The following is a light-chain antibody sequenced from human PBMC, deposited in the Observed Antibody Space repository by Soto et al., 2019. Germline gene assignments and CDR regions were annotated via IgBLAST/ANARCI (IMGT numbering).Light chain of an antibody. J-gene: IGKJ2*01. CDR3: QQSSITPRT. Sequence: DIQMTQSPSSLSASVGDRVTITCRASQSISSYLNWYQQKPGKAPNLLIYAASSLQSGVPSRFSGSGSGTDFTLTISSLQPEDFATYYCQQSSITPRTFGQGTKLEIK. V-gene: IGKV1-39*01. CDR2: AAS. CDR1: QSISSY.